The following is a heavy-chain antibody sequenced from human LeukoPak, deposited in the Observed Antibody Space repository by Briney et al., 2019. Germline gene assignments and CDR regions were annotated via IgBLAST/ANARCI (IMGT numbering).Heavy chain of an antibody. CDR3: ARTRKNSSSPWGDYYYYMDV. CDR1: GFTFSSYG. V-gene: IGHV3-7*01. J-gene: IGHJ6*03. D-gene: IGHD6-13*01. CDR2: ISKDGSEK. Sequence: PGGSLRLSFEASGFTFSSYGMTWVRQAPGKGLEWVPNISKDGSEKYYVDSVKGRFTISRDNAKNSLYLQMNSLRAEDTAVYYCARTRKNSSSPWGDYYYYMDVWGKGTTVTVSS.